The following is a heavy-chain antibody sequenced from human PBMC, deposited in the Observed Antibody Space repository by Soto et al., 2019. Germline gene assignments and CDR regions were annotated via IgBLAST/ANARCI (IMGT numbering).Heavy chain of an antibody. D-gene: IGHD6-6*01. CDR2: INAGNGNT. CDR1: GYTFTSHA. V-gene: IGHV1-3*01. J-gene: IGHJ6*03. Sequence: ASVKVSCKASGYTFTSHAMHWVRQAPGQRLEWMGWINAGNGNTKYSQKFQGRVTITRDTSASTAYMELSSLRSEDTAVYYCAVGSSSSSDLYYYYYMDVWGKGTMVTVSS. CDR3: AVGSSSSSDLYYYYYMDV.